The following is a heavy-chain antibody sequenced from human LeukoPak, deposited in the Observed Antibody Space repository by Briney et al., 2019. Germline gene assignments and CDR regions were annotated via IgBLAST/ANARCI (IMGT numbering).Heavy chain of an antibody. Sequence: GGSLRLSCAASGFTFDDYGMSWVRHAPGKGLEWVSGINWNGGSTGYADSVKGRFTISRDNAKNSLYLQMNSLRAEDTALYYCARDYVYYYDSSGYYLDYWGQGTLVTVSS. CDR2: INWNGGST. CDR1: GFTFDDYG. J-gene: IGHJ4*02. D-gene: IGHD3-22*01. V-gene: IGHV3-20*04. CDR3: ARDYVYYYDSSGYYLDY.